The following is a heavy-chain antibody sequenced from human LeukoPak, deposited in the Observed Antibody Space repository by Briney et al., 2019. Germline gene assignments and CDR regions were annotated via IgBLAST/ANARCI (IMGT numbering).Heavy chain of an antibody. J-gene: IGHJ4*02. V-gene: IGHV1-2*02. CDR1: GYTFTDYY. Sequence: ASVKVSCKASGYTFTDYYIHWVRLAPGRGLEWMGWVNPHSGGTNYAQKFHGRVTMTRETSITTAYMELSSLRSEDTAVYYCARAGGYCGRISCPYYFDYWGQGSLVAVSS. CDR2: VNPHSGGT. CDR3: ARAGGYCGRISCPYYFDY. D-gene: IGHD2-15*01.